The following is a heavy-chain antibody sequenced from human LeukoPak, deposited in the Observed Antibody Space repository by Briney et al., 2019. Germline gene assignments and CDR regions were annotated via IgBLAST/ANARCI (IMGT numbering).Heavy chain of an antibody. Sequence: SETLSLTCTVPVYSITNGYNWGWIRQSPVKGLEWIANIYYRGTTYYNPSLRSRVTMSVDTSNNQLSLRLTSVTAADTAVYYCVREWELLHTPFDLWGQGTLVTVSS. D-gene: IGHD1-26*01. CDR3: VREWELLHTPFDL. J-gene: IGHJ4*02. CDR2: IYYRGTT. CDR1: VYSITNGYN. V-gene: IGHV4-38-2*02.